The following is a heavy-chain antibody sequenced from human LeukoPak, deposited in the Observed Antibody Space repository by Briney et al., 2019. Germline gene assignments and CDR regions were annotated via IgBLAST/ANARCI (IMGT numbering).Heavy chain of an antibody. J-gene: IGHJ4*02. D-gene: IGHD3-3*01. CDR3: VKGGTDYDFWNDSSYSYYFDF. CDR2: ISGRGGST. Sequence: GGSLRLSCAASGFTFGSYAMSWVRQAPGKGLEWVSYISGRGGSTFYADSVKGRLTISRDNSKNTLFLHMNSLRAEDTAMYYCVKGGTDYDFWNDSSYSYYFDFWGQGTLVTVSS. CDR1: GFTFGSYA. V-gene: IGHV3-23*01.